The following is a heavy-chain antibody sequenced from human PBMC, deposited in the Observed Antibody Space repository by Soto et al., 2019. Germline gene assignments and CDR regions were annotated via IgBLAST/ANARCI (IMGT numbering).Heavy chain of an antibody. CDR3: AKSHYYDILTGYLGS. Sequence: GGSLRLSCAASGFTFDDYAMHWVRQAPGKGLEWVSGISWNSGSIGYADSVKGRFTISRDSAKNSLYLQMNSLRVEDTALYYCAKSHYYDILTGYLGSWGQGTLVTVSS. CDR2: ISWNSGSI. J-gene: IGHJ5*02. CDR1: GFTFDDYA. V-gene: IGHV3-9*01. D-gene: IGHD3-9*01.